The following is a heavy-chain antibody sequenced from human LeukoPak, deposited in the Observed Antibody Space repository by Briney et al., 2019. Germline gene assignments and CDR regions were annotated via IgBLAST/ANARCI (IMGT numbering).Heavy chain of an antibody. J-gene: IGHJ4*02. CDR2: ISGGGGST. CDR1: GFTFSSYA. Sequence: GGSLRLSCAASGFTFSSYAMSWVRQAPGKGLEWVSAISGGGGSTYYADSVKGRFTISRDNSKNTLYLQMNSLRAEDTAVYYCARPPTQLRYFDWDYWGQGTLVTVSS. CDR3: ARPPTQLRYFDWDY. D-gene: IGHD3-9*01. V-gene: IGHV3-23*01.